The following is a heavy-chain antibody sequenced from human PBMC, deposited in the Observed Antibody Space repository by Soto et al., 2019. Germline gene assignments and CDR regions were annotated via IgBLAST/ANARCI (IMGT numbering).Heavy chain of an antibody. J-gene: IGHJ6*02. CDR2: IYPGDSDT. CDR3: ARLRYPSYYYYGMDV. CDR1: GYSFTSYW. Sequence: PGESLKISCKGSGYSFTSYWIGWVRQMPGKSLEWMGIIYPGDSDTRYSPSFQGQVTISADKSISTAYLQWSSLKASDTAMYYCARLRYPSYYYYGMDVWGQGTTVTVSS. V-gene: IGHV5-51*01. D-gene: IGHD1-1*01.